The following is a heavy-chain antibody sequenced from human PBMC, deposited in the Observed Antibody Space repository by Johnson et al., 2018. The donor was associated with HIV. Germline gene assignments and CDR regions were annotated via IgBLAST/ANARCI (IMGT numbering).Heavy chain of an antibody. D-gene: IGHD1-26*01. CDR3: ARDRVGATAFDI. CDR1: GFTFDDYG. V-gene: IGHV3-48*03. Sequence: VQLVESGGGVVRPGGSLRLSCAASGFTFDDYGMNWVRQAPGKGLEWISYISGGGSAIYYADSVKGRFTISRDNAKNSLYLQMNSLRAEDTAVYYCARDRVGATAFDIWGQGTMVTVSS. CDR2: ISGGGSAI. J-gene: IGHJ3*02.